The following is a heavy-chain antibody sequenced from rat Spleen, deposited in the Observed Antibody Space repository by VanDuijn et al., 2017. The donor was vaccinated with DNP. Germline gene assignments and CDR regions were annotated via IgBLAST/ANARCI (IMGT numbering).Heavy chain of an antibody. CDR3: ARWSSSHWYFDF. V-gene: IGHV5-22*01. J-gene: IGHJ1*01. CDR2: IRYDGGSS. Sequence: EVQLVESGGGLEQPGRSLKLSCAASGLIFSDYYMAWVRQAPTKGLEWVSYIRYDGGSSYYGYSVKGRFTISRDNAKSTLYLQINGLGSEDMATYYCARWSSSHWYFDFWGPGTMVTVSS. D-gene: IGHD1-2*01. CDR1: GLIFSDYY.